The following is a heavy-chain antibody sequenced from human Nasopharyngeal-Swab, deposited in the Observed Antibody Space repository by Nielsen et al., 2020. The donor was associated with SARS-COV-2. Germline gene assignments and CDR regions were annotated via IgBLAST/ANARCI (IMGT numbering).Heavy chain of an antibody. D-gene: IGHD3-3*01. Sequence: GESLKISCAGSGFTFSSYNMNWVRQAPGTGLEWVSSVSSSSTYIYYADSVKGRFTISRDNAKNSLFLQMSSLRAEDTAVYYCARDGLDYDFWSAYFMDVWGQGTTVTVSS. V-gene: IGHV3-21*01. CDR1: GFTFSSYN. J-gene: IGHJ6*02. CDR3: ARDGLDYDFWSAYFMDV. CDR2: VSSSSTYI.